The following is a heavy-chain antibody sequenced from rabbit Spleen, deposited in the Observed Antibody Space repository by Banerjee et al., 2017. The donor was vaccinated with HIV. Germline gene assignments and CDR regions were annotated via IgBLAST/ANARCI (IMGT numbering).Heavy chain of an antibody. D-gene: IGHD8-1*01. J-gene: IGHJ6*01. CDR2: IDVYGIGRT. CDR3: ARDSGTSFSSYGMDL. CDR1: GFSFSSGYD. Sequence: QQLEESGGGLVKPGASLTLTCTASGFSFSSGYDMCWVRQAPGKGLELIACIDVYGIGRTFYASWAKGRFTISKTSSTTVTLQMTSLTAADTATYFCARDSGTSFSSYGMDLWGQGTLVTVS. V-gene: IGHV1S40*01.